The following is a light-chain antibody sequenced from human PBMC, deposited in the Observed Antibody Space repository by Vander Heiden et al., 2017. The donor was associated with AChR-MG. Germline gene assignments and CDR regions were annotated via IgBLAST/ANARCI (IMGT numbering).Light chain of an antibody. J-gene: IGKJ3*01. Sequence: DLQLTQSPSSLSASVGYIVTITCLASQSISSYLNWYQQKPGKAPKLLIYGASSWESGVPARFSGSGSGTDFTLTISSLQPEDFATYYCQQSYSTPWTFGPGTKVDIK. CDR1: QSISSY. V-gene: IGKV1-39*01. CDR2: GAS. CDR3: QQSYSTPWT.